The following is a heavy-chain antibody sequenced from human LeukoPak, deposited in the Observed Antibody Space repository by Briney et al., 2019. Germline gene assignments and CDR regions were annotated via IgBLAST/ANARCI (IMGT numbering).Heavy chain of an antibody. CDR3: AKDRGPSIAARPRDWFDP. CDR1: GFTFSSYA. CDR2: ISGSGGST. V-gene: IGHV3-23*01. D-gene: IGHD6-6*01. J-gene: IGHJ5*02. Sequence: GGSLRLSCAASGFTFSSYAMSWVRQAPGKGLEWVSAISGSGGSTYYADSVKGRFTISRDNSKNTLYLQMNSLRAEDTAVYYCAKDRGPSIAARPRDWFDPWGQGTLVTVSS.